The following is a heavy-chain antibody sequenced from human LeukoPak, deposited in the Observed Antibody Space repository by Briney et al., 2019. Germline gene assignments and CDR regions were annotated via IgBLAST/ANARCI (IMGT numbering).Heavy chain of an antibody. Sequence: GGSLRLSCAASGLTVSSKYMSWVRQAPGKGLEWVSIIYSGGSTYYADSVKGRFTISRDNSKNTLYLQMNSLRAEDTAVYYCAPSPEYYDSPYWGQGTLVTVSS. V-gene: IGHV3-53*01. CDR2: IYSGGST. D-gene: IGHD3-22*01. J-gene: IGHJ4*02. CDR1: GLTVSSKY. CDR3: APSPEYYDSPY.